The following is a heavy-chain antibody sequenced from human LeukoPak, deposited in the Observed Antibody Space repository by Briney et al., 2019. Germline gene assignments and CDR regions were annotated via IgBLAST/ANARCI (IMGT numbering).Heavy chain of an antibody. Sequence: SETLSLTCTVSGGSISSYYWSWIRQPPGKGLERIGYIYYSGSTNYNPSLKSRVTISVDTSKNQFSLKLSSVTAADTAVYYCARGGSSWYWSHYYYYMDVWGKGTTVTVSS. CDR2: IYYSGST. V-gene: IGHV4-59*01. CDR1: GGSISSYY. D-gene: IGHD6-13*01. CDR3: ARGGSSWYWSHYYYYMDV. J-gene: IGHJ6*03.